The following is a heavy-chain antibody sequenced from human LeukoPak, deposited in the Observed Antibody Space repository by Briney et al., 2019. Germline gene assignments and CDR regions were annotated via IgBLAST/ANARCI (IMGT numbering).Heavy chain of an antibody. J-gene: IGHJ4*02. CDR3: ARDRPGYSSSWYFG. V-gene: IGHV3-48*04. CDR1: GFTFSSYS. Sequence: GGSLRLSCAASGFTFSSYSMNWVRQAPGKGLEWVSYISSSSSTIYYADSVKGRFTISRDNAKNSLYLQMNSLRAEDTAVYYCARDRPGYSSSWYFGWGQGTLVTVSS. D-gene: IGHD6-13*01. CDR2: ISSSSSTI.